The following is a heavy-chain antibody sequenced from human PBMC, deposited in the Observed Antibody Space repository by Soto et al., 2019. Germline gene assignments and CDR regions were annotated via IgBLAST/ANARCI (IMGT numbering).Heavy chain of an antibody. J-gene: IGHJ5*02. Sequence: PSETLSLTCTVSGGSIRSSSYYWGWIRQPPGKGLEWIGNIYYSGSTYYNPSLKSRVTISVDTSKSQFSLKLSSVTAADTAVYYCARSSYSTGWSNWFDPWGQGTLVTVSS. CDR3: ARSSYSTGWSNWFDP. V-gene: IGHV4-39*01. CDR2: IYYSGST. CDR1: GGSIRSSSYY. D-gene: IGHD6-19*01.